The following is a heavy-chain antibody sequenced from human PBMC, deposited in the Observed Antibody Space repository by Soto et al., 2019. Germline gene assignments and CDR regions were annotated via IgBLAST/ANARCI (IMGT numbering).Heavy chain of an antibody. D-gene: IGHD1-26*01. Sequence: QVQLVQSGAEVKKPGSSVKVSCKASGGTFSSYSINWVRRAPGKGLEWMGEIIPIFGTANYAQKFQGRVTITADESTSTAYMELSSLRSEDTAVYYCARDGGRHSGGIDYWGQGTLVTVSS. CDR2: IIPIFGTA. V-gene: IGHV1-69*01. CDR3: ARDGGRHSGGIDY. CDR1: GGTFSSYS. J-gene: IGHJ4*02.